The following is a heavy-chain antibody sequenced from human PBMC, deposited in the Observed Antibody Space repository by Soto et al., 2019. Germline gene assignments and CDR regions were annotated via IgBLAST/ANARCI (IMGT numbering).Heavy chain of an antibody. CDR3: ARGAAEYSSSSNWFDP. V-gene: IGHV1-69*01. Sequence: QVQLVQSGAEVKKPGSSVKVSCKASGGTFSSYAISWVRQAPGQGLEWMGGIIPIFGTANYAQKFQGRVTITADESTSTAYMELRSLRSEETAVYYCARGAAEYSSSSNWFDPWGQGTLVTVSS. CDR2: IIPIFGTA. D-gene: IGHD6-6*01. CDR1: GGTFSSYA. J-gene: IGHJ5*02.